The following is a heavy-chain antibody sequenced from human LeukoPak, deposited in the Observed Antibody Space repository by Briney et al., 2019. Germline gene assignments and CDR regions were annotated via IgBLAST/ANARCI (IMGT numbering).Heavy chain of an antibody. J-gene: IGHJ4*02. V-gene: IGHV3-21*01. CDR3: ARGESVGSRNQIDY. CDR2: ISSSSSYI. D-gene: IGHD1-26*01. CDR1: GFTFSSYS. Sequence: PGGSLRLSCAASGFTFSSYSMNWVRQAPGKGLEWVSSISSSSSYIYCADSVKGRFTISRDNAKNSLYLQMNSLRAEDTAVYYCARGESVGSRNQIDYWGQGTLVTVSS.